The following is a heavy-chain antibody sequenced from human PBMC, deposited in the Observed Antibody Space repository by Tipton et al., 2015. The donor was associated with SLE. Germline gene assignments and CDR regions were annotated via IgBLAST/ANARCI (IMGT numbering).Heavy chain of an antibody. CDR2: ISSSASFI. D-gene: IGHD4-11*01. V-gene: IGHV3-48*03. J-gene: IGHJ2*01. CDR3: AREFLNPVTTVHYYFDL. CDR1: GFTFSSYE. Sequence: SLRLSCVASGFTFSSYEMNWVRQAPGKGLEWISYISSSASFIYYADSVKGRFTISRDNAQNSLYLQMSNLRAEDTAVYYCAREFLNPVTTVHYYFDLWGRGTLVTVSS.